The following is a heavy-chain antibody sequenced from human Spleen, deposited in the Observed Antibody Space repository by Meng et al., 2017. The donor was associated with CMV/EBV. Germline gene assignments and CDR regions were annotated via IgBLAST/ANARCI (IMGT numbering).Heavy chain of an antibody. D-gene: IGHD6-6*01. CDR2: ISGGGSST. V-gene: IGHV3-23*01. CDR1: GFTFSTYA. J-gene: IGHJ1*01. Sequence: GGSLRLSCAASGFTFSTYAMPWVRQAPGKGLEWVSAISGGGSSTFYADSMQGRFTISRDNSKNTLFLQMTSLRAGDTAIYYCAKAPSIEARAGIDFWGPGTLVTVSS. CDR3: AKAPSIEARAGIDF.